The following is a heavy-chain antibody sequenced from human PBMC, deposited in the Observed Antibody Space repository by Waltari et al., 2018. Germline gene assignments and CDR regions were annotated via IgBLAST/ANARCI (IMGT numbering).Heavy chain of an antibody. CDR2: IKSSTYGGTT. CDR1: GFIFGDFA. J-gene: IGHJ4*02. D-gene: IGHD1-1*01. CDR3: TRRWNDVYFDY. Sequence: EVQLVDSGGDLVQPGRSLRLSCTTSGFIFGDFAMNWFRQAPGKGLEWVGFIKSSTYGGTTEDAASVKGRFTIARDDSQRIAYLQMNSLKTEDTAVYYCTRRWNDVYFDYWGQGTLVTVSS. V-gene: IGHV3-49*03.